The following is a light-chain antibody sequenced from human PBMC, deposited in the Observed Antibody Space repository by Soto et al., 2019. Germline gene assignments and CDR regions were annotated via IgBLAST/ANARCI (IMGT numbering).Light chain of an antibody. CDR2: GIS. V-gene: IGKV3-20*01. J-gene: IGKJ4*01. CDR3: QQYDSSPLT. Sequence: EIVLTQSPGTLSLSPGERATLSCRASQSVRRYLSWYQQKPGQAPRLLIYGISSRATGIPDRFSGSGSGTDFTLTISRLEPEDFAVYYCQQYDSSPLTFGGGTKVDIK. CDR1: QSVRRY.